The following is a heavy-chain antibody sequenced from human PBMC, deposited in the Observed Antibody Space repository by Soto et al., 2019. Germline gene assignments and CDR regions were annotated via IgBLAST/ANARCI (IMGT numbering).Heavy chain of an antibody. CDR1: GYTFTSYD. CDR3: ARDSPGYSSSDYYYYYMDV. Sequence: QVQLVQSGAEVKKPGASVKVSCKASGYTFTSYDINWVRQATGQGLEWMGWMNPNSGNTGYAQKFQGRVTMTRNTSISTAYMGLSILRSEDTAVYYCARDSPGYSSSDYYYYYMDVWGKGTTFTVSS. D-gene: IGHD6-6*01. J-gene: IGHJ6*03. V-gene: IGHV1-8*01. CDR2: MNPNSGNT.